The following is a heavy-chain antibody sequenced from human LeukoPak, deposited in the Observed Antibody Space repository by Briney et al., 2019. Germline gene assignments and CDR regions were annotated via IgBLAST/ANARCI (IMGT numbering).Heavy chain of an antibody. V-gene: IGHV1-2*02. CDR3: ARTRQAGRAFDI. CDR1: GYTFTGYY. D-gene: IGHD1-1*01. Sequence: ASVKVSCKASGYTFTGYYMHWARQAPGQGLERMGWINPNSGGTNYAQKFQGRVTMTRDTSISTAYMELSRLRSDDTAVYYCARTRQAGRAFDIWGQGTMVTVSS. CDR2: INPNSGGT. J-gene: IGHJ3*02.